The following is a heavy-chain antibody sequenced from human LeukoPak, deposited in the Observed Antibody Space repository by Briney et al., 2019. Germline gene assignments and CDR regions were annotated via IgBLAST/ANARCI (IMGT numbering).Heavy chain of an antibody. J-gene: IGHJ3*02. CDR1: GFTFSSYA. V-gene: IGHV3-30-3*01. CDR2: ISYDGSNK. CDR3: ARESPARPDAFDI. Sequence: PGRSLRLSCAASGFTFSSYAMHWVRQAPGKGLEWVAVISYDGSNKYYADSVKGRFTISRDNSKNTLYLQMNSLRAEDTAVYYCARESPARPDAFDIWGQGTMVTVSS. D-gene: IGHD6-6*01.